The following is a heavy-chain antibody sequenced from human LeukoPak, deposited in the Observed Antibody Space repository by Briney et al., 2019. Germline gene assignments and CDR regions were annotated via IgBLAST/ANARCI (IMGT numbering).Heavy chain of an antibody. V-gene: IGHV3-11*06. CDR2: ISSSSSYT. J-gene: IGHJ3*02. CDR3: ARGSYPFYDILTGYCCAFDI. D-gene: IGHD3-9*01. Sequence: PGGSLRLSCAASGFTFSDYYMSWIRQAPGKGLEWVSYISSSSSYTNYADSVKGRFTISRGNAKNSLYLQMNSLRAEDTAVYYCARGSYPFYDILTGYCCAFDIWGQGTMVTVSS. CDR1: GFTFSDYY.